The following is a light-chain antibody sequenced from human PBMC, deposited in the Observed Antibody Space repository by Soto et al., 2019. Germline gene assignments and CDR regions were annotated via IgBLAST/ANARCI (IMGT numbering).Light chain of an antibody. V-gene: IGLV1-47*01. CDR2: RND. Sequence: QSVLTQPPSASGTPGQRVNISCSGSSSNIGSNYVYWYRQLPGTAPNVLIYRNDERPSGVPDRFSGSKSGSSASLAISGLRSEDEADYYCSAWDDSLSGPVFGRGTKLTVL. J-gene: IGLJ3*02. CDR1: SSNIGSNY. CDR3: SAWDDSLSGPV.